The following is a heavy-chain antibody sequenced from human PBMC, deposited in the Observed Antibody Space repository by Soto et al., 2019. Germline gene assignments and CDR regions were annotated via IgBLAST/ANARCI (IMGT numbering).Heavy chain of an antibody. Sequence: QVQLVQSGAEVKKPGSSVKVSCKASGGTFSSYAISWVRQAPGQGLEWMGGIIPIFGTANYAQKFQGRVTITADESTSTAYMELSRLRSEDTAVYYCARTERDFWSGYPAIYYYYGMDVWGQGTTVTVSS. CDR1: GGTFSSYA. CDR2: IIPIFGTA. J-gene: IGHJ6*02. CDR3: ARTERDFWSGYPAIYYYYGMDV. D-gene: IGHD3-3*01. V-gene: IGHV1-69*01.